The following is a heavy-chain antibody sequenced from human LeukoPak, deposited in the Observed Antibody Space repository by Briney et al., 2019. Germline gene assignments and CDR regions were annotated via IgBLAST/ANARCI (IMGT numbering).Heavy chain of an antibody. J-gene: IGHJ4*02. V-gene: IGHV4-59*01. D-gene: IGHD6-13*01. Sequence: SETLSLTCTVSGGSISSYYWSWIRQPPGKGLEWIGYIYYSGSTNYNPSLKSRVTISLDTSKNQFSLKLSSVTAADTAVYYCARHSSSWRNLGHYFDYWGQGTLVTVSS. CDR1: GGSISSYY. CDR2: IYYSGST. CDR3: ARHSSSWRNLGHYFDY.